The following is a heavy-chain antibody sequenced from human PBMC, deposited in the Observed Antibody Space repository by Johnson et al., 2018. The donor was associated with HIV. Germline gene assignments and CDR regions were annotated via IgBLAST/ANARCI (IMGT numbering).Heavy chain of an antibody. D-gene: IGHD6-6*01. CDR1: GFTFSTYA. J-gene: IGHJ3*02. V-gene: IGHV3-30*04. Sequence: QVQLVESGGGVVQPGRSPRLSCAASGFTFSTYAMHWVRQTPGKGLEWVAIISYDGSNKYYADSVKGRFTISRDNSKNTLYLQMNSLRAEDTAMYYCATSGLTLGSSSSHAFDIWGQGTMVTVSS. CDR2: ISYDGSNK. CDR3: ATSGLTLGSSSSHAFDI.